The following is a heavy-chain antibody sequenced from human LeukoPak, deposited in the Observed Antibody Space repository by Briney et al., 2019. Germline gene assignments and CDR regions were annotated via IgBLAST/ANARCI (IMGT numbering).Heavy chain of an antibody. D-gene: IGHD3-10*01. CDR3: ARVRSRTMVRGVIDY. CDR2: INSDGSST. V-gene: IGHV3-74*01. Sequence: TGGSLRLSCAASGFTFSSYWMHWVRQAPGKGLVWVSRINSDGSSTSYADSVKGRFTISRDNAKNTLYLQMNSLRAEDTAVYYCARVRSRTMVRGVIDYWGQGTLVTVSS. CDR1: GFTFSSYW. J-gene: IGHJ4*02.